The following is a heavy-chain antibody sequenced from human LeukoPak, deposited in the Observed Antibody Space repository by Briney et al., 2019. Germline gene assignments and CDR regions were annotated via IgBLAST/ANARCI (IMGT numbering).Heavy chain of an antibody. D-gene: IGHD3-9*01. V-gene: IGHV3-74*01. CDR3: ARDCEATGCDC. CDR1: GFTFSSYW. Sequence: GGSLRLSCAASGFTFSSYWMHWVRQAPGKGLVWVSRINSDGSSRDYADSVKGRFTISRDNAKNTLFLQMNSLRAEDTAVYYCARDCEATGCDCWGQGTLVTVSS. CDR2: INSDGSSR. J-gene: IGHJ4*02.